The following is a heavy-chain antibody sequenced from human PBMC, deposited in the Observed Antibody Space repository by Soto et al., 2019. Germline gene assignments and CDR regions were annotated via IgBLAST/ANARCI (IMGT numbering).Heavy chain of an antibody. CDR3: ASQRSLPPISRYSSSGYYYYGMDV. J-gene: IGHJ6*02. CDR2: IYYSGST. Sequence: SETLSLSCTVSGGSISSSSYYWGWIRQPPGKGLEWIGSIYYSGSTYYNPSLKSRVTISVDTSKNQFSLKLSSVTAADTAVYYCASQRSLPPISRYSSSGYYYYGMDVWGQGTTVTVSS. V-gene: IGHV4-39*01. D-gene: IGHD6-6*01. CDR1: GGSISSSSYY.